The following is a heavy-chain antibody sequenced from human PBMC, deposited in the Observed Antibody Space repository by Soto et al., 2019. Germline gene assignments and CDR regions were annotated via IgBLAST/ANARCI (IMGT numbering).Heavy chain of an antibody. CDR3: ARSRRGGTSSLDHYGMDV. J-gene: IGHJ6*02. Sequence: QVQLQQWGAGLLKPSETLSLTCAVYGGSFSGYYWSWIRQPPGKGLEWIGEINHSGSTNYNPSLKSRVTISVVTYKKQFSLKLSSVTAADTAVYYCARSRRGGTSSLDHYGMDVWGQGTTVTVSS. V-gene: IGHV4-34*01. CDR1: GGSFSGYY. D-gene: IGHD2-2*01. CDR2: INHSGST.